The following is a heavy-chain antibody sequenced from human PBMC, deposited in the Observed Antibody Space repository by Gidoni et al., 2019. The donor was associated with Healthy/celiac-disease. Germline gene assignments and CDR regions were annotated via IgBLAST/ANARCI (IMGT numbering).Heavy chain of an antibody. J-gene: IGHJ3*02. CDR3: ARDPVSGRDAFDI. CDR2: ISSSSSTI. V-gene: IGHV3-48*02. CDR1: AFPLSGYS. Sequence: EVQLVESGGGFVQPGGSLRLSCPASAFPLSGYSMNWVRQAPGQGREWVSYISSSSSTIYYADSVKGRFTISRDNAKNSLYLQMNSLRDEDTAVYYCARDPVSGRDAFDIWGQGTMVTVSS. D-gene: IGHD1-20*01.